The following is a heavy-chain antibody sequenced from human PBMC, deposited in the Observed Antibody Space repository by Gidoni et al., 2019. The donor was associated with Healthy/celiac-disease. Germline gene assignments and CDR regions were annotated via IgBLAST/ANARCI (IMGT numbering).Heavy chain of an antibody. CDR2: ISSSGSTI. CDR3: ARDGLGPYGSGSSVY. CDR1: GFTFSSYE. Sequence: VQLVESGGGLVQPGGSLRLSCAASGFTFSSYEMNWVRQAPGKGMEWVSYISSSGSTIYYAESVKGRFTIARDNAKNSLYLQMNSLRAEDTAVYDCARDGLGPYGSGSSVYWGQGTLVTVSA. V-gene: IGHV3-48*03. J-gene: IGHJ4*02. D-gene: IGHD3-10*01.